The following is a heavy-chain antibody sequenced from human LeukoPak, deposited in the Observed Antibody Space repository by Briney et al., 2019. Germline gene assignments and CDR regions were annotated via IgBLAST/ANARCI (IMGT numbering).Heavy chain of an antibody. D-gene: IGHD1-26*01. Sequence: GGSLRLSCAASGFTFSSYAMSWVRQAPGKGLEWVSAISGSGGSTYYADSVKGRFTISRDNSKNTLYLQMNSLRAEDTAVYYCARGGATTRNYYYGMDVWGQGTTVTVSS. CDR1: GFTFSSYA. V-gene: IGHV3-23*01. CDR3: ARGGATTRNYYYGMDV. CDR2: ISGSGGST. J-gene: IGHJ6*02.